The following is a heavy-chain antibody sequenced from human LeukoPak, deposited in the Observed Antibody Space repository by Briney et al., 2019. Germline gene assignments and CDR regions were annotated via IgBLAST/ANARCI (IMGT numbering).Heavy chain of an antibody. CDR3: ARTSRRCGSGYYYGMDV. J-gene: IGHJ6*02. CDR1: GFTFSSYW. V-gene: IGHV3-74*01. D-gene: IGHD6-25*01. Sequence: GGSLRLSCAASGFTFSSYWMHWVRQAPGKGLVWVSRINSDGSSTSYADSVKGRFTISRDSAKNTLYLQMNSLRAEDTAVYYCARTSRRCGSGYYYGMDVWGQGTTVTVSS. CDR2: INSDGSST.